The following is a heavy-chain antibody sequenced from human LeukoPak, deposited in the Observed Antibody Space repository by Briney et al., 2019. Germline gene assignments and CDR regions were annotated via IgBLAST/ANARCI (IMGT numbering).Heavy chain of an antibody. CDR1: GGSISSGSYY. Sequence: SETLSLTCTGSGGSISSGSYYWSWIRQPAGKELEWIGRIYTSGSTNYNPSLKSRVTISVDTSKNQFSLKLCSVTAEDTAVYYCARETNFDFWSGYYTDYFDYWGQGTLVTLSS. CDR2: IYTSGST. D-gene: IGHD3-3*01. J-gene: IGHJ4*02. V-gene: IGHV4-61*02. CDR3: ARETNFDFWSGYYTDYFDY.